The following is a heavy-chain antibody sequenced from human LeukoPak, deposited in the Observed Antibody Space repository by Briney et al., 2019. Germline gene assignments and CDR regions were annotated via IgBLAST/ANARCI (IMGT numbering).Heavy chain of an antibody. CDR2: ISGSGGST. CDR3: AKDDCSSCPPWFDP. Sequence: GGSLRLSCAASGFTFSSYAMSWVRQAPGKGLEGVSAISGSGGSTYYVDSVKGRFTISRDNSKHTLYLQMSSLRAEDTAVYYCAKDDCSSCPPWFDPWGQGTLVTVSS. V-gene: IGHV3-23*01. J-gene: IGHJ5*02. CDR1: GFTFSSYA. D-gene: IGHD6-13*01.